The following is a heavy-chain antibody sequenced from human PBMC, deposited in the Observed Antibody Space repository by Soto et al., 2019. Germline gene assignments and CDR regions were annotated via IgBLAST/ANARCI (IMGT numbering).Heavy chain of an antibody. J-gene: IGHJ4*02. CDR3: ATSSSPGGGFDY. CDR2: IYHSGST. V-gene: IGHV4-4*02. CDR1: GGSISSSNW. D-gene: IGHD6-6*01. Sequence: PSETLSLTCAVSGGSISSSNWWSWVRQPPGKGLEWIGEIYHSGSTNYNPSLKSRVTISVEKSKNQFSLKLSSVTAADTAVYYCATSSSPGGGFDYWGQGTLVTVSS.